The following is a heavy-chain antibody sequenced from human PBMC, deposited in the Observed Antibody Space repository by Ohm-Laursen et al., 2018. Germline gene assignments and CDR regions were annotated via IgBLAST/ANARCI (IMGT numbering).Heavy chain of an antibody. CDR2: ISPNSGDT. CDR1: GFTFSNHY. CDR3: ARVVSTLRYFDWLPEEYFDY. Sequence: ASVKVSCKASGFTFSNHYMHWMRQAPGQGLEWVGWISPNSGDTNYAQKFQGRVTMTRDTSITTAYMELSRLSSDDTAVYFCARVVSTLRYFDWLPEEYFDYWGQGTPVTVSS. V-gene: IGHV1-2*02. D-gene: IGHD3-9*01. J-gene: IGHJ4*02.